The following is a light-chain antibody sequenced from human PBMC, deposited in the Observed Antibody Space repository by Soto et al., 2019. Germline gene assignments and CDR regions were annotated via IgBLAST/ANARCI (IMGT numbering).Light chain of an antibody. CDR3: MQTLQTPAYS. J-gene: IGKJ2*03. V-gene: IGKV2-28*01. Sequence: DIVLTQSPLSLPVTPGQPASISCRSSQSLLHSNGKTYLDWYLQKPGQSPQLLIYLGSHRASGVPDRFSGSGSGTDFTLKINRVEAEDVGVYYCMQTLQTPAYSFGQGTKLETK. CDR1: QSLLHSNGKTY. CDR2: LGS.